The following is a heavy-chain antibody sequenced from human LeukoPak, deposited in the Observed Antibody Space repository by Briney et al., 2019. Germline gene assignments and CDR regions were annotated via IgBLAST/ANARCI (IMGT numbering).Heavy chain of an antibody. D-gene: IGHD3-22*01. CDR3: AKDSAYYYDSSGYYLPDY. CDR2: ISGSGGST. Sequence: AGSLRLSCAASGFTFSSYAMSWVRQAPGKGLEWVSAISGSGGSTYYADSVKGRFTISRDNSKNTLYLQMNSLRAEDTAVYYCAKDSAYYYDSSGYYLPDYWGQGTLVTVSS. J-gene: IGHJ4*02. CDR1: GFTFSSYA. V-gene: IGHV3-23*01.